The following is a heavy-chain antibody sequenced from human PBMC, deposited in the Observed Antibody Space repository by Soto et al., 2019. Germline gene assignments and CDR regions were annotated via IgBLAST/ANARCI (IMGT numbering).Heavy chain of an antibody. D-gene: IGHD6-19*01. V-gene: IGHV3-30*04. Sequence: QVQLVESGGGVVQHGRSLRLSCAASGFTFSSYAMHWVRQAPGKGLEWVAVISYDGSNKYYADSVKGRFTISRDNSKNTLYLQMNSLRAEDTAVYYCAKDRIAVAGYFDYWGQGTLVTVSS. CDR3: AKDRIAVAGYFDY. CDR1: GFTFSSYA. CDR2: ISYDGSNK. J-gene: IGHJ4*02.